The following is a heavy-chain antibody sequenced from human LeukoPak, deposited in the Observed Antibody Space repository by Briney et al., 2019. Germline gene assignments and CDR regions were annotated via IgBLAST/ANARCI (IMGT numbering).Heavy chain of an antibody. CDR1: GGSISSGGYY. CDR3: ARDRYYYGMDV. V-gene: IGHV4-31*03. CDR2: IYYSGST. J-gene: IGHJ6*02. Sequence: PSETLSLTCTVSGGSISSGGYYWSWIRQHPGKGLEWIGYIYYSGSTYYNPSLKSRVTISVDTSKNQFSLELSSVTAADTAVYYCARDRYYYGMDVWGQGTTVTVAS.